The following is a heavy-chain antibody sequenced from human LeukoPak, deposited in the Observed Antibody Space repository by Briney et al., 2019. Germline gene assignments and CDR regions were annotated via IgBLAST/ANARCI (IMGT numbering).Heavy chain of an antibody. Sequence: SVKVSCKASVGTFSSYAISWLRQAPGQGLAWMGGIIPIFGTANYAQKFQGRVTITADESTSPAYMELSSLRSEDTAVYYCASHFWSGYYHPQPSHYYYYYTDVWGKGTTVTVSS. CDR3: ASHFWSGYYHPQPSHYYYYYTDV. V-gene: IGHV1-69*13. J-gene: IGHJ6*03. D-gene: IGHD3-3*02. CDR1: VGTFSSYA. CDR2: IIPIFGTA.